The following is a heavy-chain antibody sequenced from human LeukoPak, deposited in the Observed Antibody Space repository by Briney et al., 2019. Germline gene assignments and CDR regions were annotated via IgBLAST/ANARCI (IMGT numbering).Heavy chain of an antibody. CDR2: ISYTGSKK. CDR1: GFTFSNYA. Sequence: GGSLRLSCAASGFTFSNYAMSWVRQAPGKGLEWLSYISYTGSKKYYADSVKGRFTISRDNAKNSLYLQMNSLRAEDTAVYFCARVFVGENFDYWGQGTLVTVSS. CDR3: ARVFVGENFDY. D-gene: IGHD1-14*01. V-gene: IGHV3-48*03. J-gene: IGHJ4*02.